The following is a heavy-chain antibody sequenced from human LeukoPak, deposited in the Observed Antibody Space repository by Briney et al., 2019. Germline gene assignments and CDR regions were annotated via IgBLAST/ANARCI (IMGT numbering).Heavy chain of an antibody. CDR3: ARRVGRNREFDY. J-gene: IGHJ4*02. CDR2: INPNSGGT. CDR1: EYTFTGYY. V-gene: IGHV1-2*02. D-gene: IGHD1-26*01. Sequence: GASVKVSCKASEYTFTGYYMHWVRQAPGQGLEWMGWINPNSGGTNYAQKFQGRVTMTRDTSISTAYMELSRLRSDDTAVYYCARRVGRNREFDYWGQGTLVTVSS.